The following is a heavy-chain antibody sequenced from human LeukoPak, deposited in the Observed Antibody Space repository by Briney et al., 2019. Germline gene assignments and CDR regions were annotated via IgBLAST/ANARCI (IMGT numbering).Heavy chain of an antibody. Sequence: GGSLRLSCAASGLTVSSNYMSWVRQVPGKGLEWVSVIYAGGKTYYADSVKGRFTISRDKSKNTLYLQLNSLRAEDAAVYYCARVAFYYYYMDVWGRGTTVTVSS. CDR1: GLTVSSNY. D-gene: IGHD2-15*01. CDR3: ARVAFYYYYMDV. CDR2: IYAGGKT. V-gene: IGHV3-66*02. J-gene: IGHJ6*03.